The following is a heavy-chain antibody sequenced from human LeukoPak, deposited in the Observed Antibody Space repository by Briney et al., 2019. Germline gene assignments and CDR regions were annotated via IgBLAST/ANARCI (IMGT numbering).Heavy chain of an antibody. CDR2: IIPIFGTA. CDR1: GGTFSSYA. Sequence: ASVKVSCKASGGTFSSYAISWVRQAPGQGLEWMGGIIPIFGTANYAQKFQGRVTITTDESTSTAYMELSSLRSEDTAVYYCARGVTGTSRVEYFQHWGQGTLVTVSS. CDR3: ARGVTGTSRVEYFQH. J-gene: IGHJ1*01. D-gene: IGHD1-20*01. V-gene: IGHV1-69*05.